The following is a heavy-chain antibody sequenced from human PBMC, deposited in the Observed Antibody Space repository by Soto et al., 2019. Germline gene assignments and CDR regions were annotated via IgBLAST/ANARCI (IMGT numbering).Heavy chain of an antibody. D-gene: IGHD2-21*02. V-gene: IGHV1-46*01. CDR2: INPSGGST. CDR3: ARGRLLGGGNSGDDAFDI. Sequence: GASVKVSCKASGYTFTSYYMHWVRQAPGQGLEWMGIINPSGGSTSYAQKFQGRVTMTRDTSTSTVYMELSSLRSEDTAVYYCARGRLLGGGNSGDDAFDIWGQGTMVTVSS. CDR1: GYTFTSYY. J-gene: IGHJ3*02.